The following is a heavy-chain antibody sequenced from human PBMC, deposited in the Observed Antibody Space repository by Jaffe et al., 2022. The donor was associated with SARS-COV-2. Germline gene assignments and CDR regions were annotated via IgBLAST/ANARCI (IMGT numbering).Heavy chain of an antibody. J-gene: IGHJ4*02. CDR3: ARTMNYYDSGTYLNYFDF. D-gene: IGHD3-22*01. CDR2: ITNTETT. V-gene: IGHV3-11*01. Sequence: QVQLVESGGGLVKPGGSLRLSCAASGFTFSDYYMGWIRQAPGKGLQWVSFITNTETTYYAESLKGRVTISRDNSKNSLFLQMNSLRAEDTAMYYCARTMNYYDSGTYLNYFDFWGQGTLVTVSS. CDR1: GFTFSDYY.